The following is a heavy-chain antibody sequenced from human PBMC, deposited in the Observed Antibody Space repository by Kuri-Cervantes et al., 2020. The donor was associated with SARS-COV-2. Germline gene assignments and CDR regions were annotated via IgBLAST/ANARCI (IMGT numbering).Heavy chain of an antibody. CDR2: MNPNSGNT. Sequence: ASVKVSCKASGYTFTSYDINWVRQATGQGLEWMGWMNPNSGNTGYAQFFQGRVTMTRDISTSTVYMELSSLTPEDTAIYYCYCAPKEGFDSWGQGTLVTISS. CDR3: YCAPKEGFDS. J-gene: IGHJ4*02. CDR1: GYTFTSYD. D-gene: IGHD2-21*01. V-gene: IGHV1-8*02.